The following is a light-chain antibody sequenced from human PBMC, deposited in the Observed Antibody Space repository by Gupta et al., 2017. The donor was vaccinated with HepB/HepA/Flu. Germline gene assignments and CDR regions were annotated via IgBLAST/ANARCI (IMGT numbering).Light chain of an antibody. J-gene: IGKJ3*01. CDR1: QSVSSY. CDR2: DAS. Sequence: EIVLSQSPATLSLSPGERATLSCRASQSVSSYLAWYQQKPGQAPRLLIYDASNRATGIPARFSGSGSGTDFTLTISSREPEDFAVYYCQQRSNWPPVWTFGPGTKVDIK. CDR3: QQRSNWPPVWT. V-gene: IGKV3-11*01.